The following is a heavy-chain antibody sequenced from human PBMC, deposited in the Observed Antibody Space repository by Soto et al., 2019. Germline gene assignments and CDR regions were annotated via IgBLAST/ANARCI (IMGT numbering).Heavy chain of an antibody. D-gene: IGHD3-22*01. CDR2: ISHDGSKT. CDR3: AKDTYYYSSSSYYVFDS. V-gene: IGHV3-30*18. J-gene: IGHJ4*02. Sequence: QVQLVESGGGVVQPGRSLRLSCAASGFTFSSYGIHWVRQAPGKGLEWVAVISHDGSKTNYADSVKGRFTISRDNSKDTGYLQMNSLRAEDTAVYYCAKDTYYYSSSSYYVFDSWGQGTLVTVSS. CDR1: GFTFSSYG.